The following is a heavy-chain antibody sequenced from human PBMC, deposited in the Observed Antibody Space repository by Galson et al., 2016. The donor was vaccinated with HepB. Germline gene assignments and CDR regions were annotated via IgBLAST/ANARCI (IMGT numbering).Heavy chain of an antibody. CDR1: GGSISSSNW. CDR3: ARDGPEEVIRPPLGY. Sequence: SETLSLTCAVSGGSISSSNWWSWVRQPPGKGLEWIGEIYHSGGTNSNPSLKSRVTISVDKSKNQFSLKLSSVTAADTAVYYCARDGPEEVIRPPLGYWGQGTLVTVSS. J-gene: IGHJ4*02. CDR2: IYHSGGT. V-gene: IGHV4-4*02. D-gene: IGHD3-22*01.